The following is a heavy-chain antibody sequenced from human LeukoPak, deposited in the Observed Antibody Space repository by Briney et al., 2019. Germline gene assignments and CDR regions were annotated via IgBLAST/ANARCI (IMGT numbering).Heavy chain of an antibody. J-gene: IGHJ6*03. Sequence: ASVKVSCKASGYTFSSYDINWVRQATGQGLEWMGWMNPNSGNTGYAQKLQGRVSMTRNTSISTAYMELSGLRSEDTAVYYCARGADSSSTGGYYMDVWGKGTTVTVSS. CDR3: ARGADSSSTGGYYMDV. CDR1: GYTFSSYD. CDR2: MNPNSGNT. D-gene: IGHD6-13*01. V-gene: IGHV1-8*01.